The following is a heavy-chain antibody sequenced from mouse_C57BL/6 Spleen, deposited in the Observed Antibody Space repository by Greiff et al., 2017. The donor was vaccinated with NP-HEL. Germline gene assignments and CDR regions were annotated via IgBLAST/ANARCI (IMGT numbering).Heavy chain of an antibody. CDR1: GYSFTGYY. CDR2: INPSTGYT. V-gene: IGHV1-42*01. J-gene: IGHJ2*01. D-gene: IGHD1-1*01. CDR3: STGGRSVATGGYYFDY. Sequence: VQLQQSGPELVKPGASVKISCKASGYSFTGYYMNWVKHSPEKSLEWIGEINPSTGYTTYNQKFKAKATLTVDKSSSTAYMQLKSLTSEDSAVYYCSTGGRSVATGGYYFDYWGQGTTLTVSS.